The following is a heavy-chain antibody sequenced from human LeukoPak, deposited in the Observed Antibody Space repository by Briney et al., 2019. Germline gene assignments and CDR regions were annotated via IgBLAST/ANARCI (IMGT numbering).Heavy chain of an antibody. CDR1: GYSFTSYW. J-gene: IGHJ4*02. CDR2: IYPGDSET. Sequence: GESLKISCKGSGYSFTSYWTGWVRQMPGKDLEWMGIIYPGDSETRYSPSFQGQVTISVDESISTAYLQWSSLKASDTAMYYCARQATIDYFDYWGQGTLVTVSS. D-gene: IGHD5-24*01. V-gene: IGHV5-51*01. CDR3: ARQATIDYFDY.